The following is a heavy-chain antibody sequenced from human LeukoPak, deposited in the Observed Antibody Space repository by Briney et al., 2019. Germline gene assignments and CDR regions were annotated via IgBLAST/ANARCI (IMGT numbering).Heavy chain of an antibody. CDR2: INHSGST. V-gene: IGHV4-34*01. D-gene: IGHD5-18*01. CDR1: GGSFSGYY. CDR3: ANGYAFDY. Sequence: SETLSLTCTVYGGSFSGYYWSWIRQPPGKGLEWIGEINHSGSTNYNPSLKSRVTISVDTSKNQFSLKLSSVTAADTAAYYCANGYAFDYWGQGTLVTVSS. J-gene: IGHJ4*02.